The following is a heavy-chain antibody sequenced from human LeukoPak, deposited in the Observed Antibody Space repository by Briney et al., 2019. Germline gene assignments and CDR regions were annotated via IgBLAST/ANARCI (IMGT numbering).Heavy chain of an antibody. CDR2: IRYSGST. V-gene: IGHV4-59*08. Sequence: SETLSLTCTVSGDSISGYYWSWIRQPPGRELEYIGFIRYSGSTKYNPSLQSRDTMSVDTSKNQFSLKLTSVTAADTAVYYCARHKNSGTYPLDFWGQGTLVTVSS. J-gene: IGHJ4*02. CDR1: GDSISGYY. CDR3: ARHKNSGTYPLDF. D-gene: IGHD3-10*01.